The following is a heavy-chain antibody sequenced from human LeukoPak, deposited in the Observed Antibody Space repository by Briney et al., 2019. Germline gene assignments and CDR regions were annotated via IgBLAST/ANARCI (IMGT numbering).Heavy chain of an antibody. V-gene: IGHV3-11*04. Sequence: GSLRLSCAASGFTFSDYYMSWIRQAPGKVLEWVSYISTSGGTTCYADSVKGRFTISRDNAKNTLYLQMNSLRAEDTAVYYCAREDVVVVAATVRGPYYYYYYMDVWGKGITVTVSS. CDR2: ISTSGGTT. D-gene: IGHD2-15*01. CDR1: GFTFSDYY. J-gene: IGHJ6*03. CDR3: AREDVVVVAATVRGPYYYYYYMDV.